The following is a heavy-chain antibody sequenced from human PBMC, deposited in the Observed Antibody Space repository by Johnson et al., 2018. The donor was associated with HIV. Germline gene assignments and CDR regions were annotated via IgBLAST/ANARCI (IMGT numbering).Heavy chain of an antibody. CDR3: AKDRVRYTSDVDAFDL. CDR2: ISWNSDNI. CDR1: GFTFNDYA. V-gene: IGHV3-9*01. J-gene: IGHJ3*01. D-gene: IGHD3-22*01. Sequence: ASGFTFNDYAMHWVRQVPGKGLEWVSGISWNSDNIAYADSVKGRFTISRDNAENSLYLQINSLRAEDTALYSCAKDRVRYTSDVDAFDLWGQGTMVTVSS.